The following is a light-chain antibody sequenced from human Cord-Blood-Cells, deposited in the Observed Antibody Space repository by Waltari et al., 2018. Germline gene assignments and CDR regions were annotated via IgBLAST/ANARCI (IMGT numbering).Light chain of an antibody. CDR3: GSYAGGWV. Sequence: QSALTPPRSVSGHPGQPVTISCTGTSSDVGGYNYVSWSQQHPVKAPTRMIYDVSKRPSGVPDRFSGSKSGDTASLTISGLQAGDQVDYHCGSYAGGWVFRGGTKLTVL. CDR1: SSDVGGYNY. V-gene: IGLV2-11*01. CDR2: DVS. J-gene: IGLJ3*02.